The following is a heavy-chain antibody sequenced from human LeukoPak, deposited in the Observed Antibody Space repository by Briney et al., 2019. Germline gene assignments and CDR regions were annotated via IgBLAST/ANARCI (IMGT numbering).Heavy chain of an antibody. CDR3: ARDRSKADFWSGYLGGEWREYYMDV. CDR2: IYTSGST. Sequence: SQTLSLTCTVSGGSISSGSYYWSWIRQPAGKGLEWIGRIYTSGSTNYNPSLKSRVTISVDTSKNQFSLKLSSVTAADTAVYYCARDRSKADFWSGYLGGEWREYYMDVWGKGTTVTVSS. V-gene: IGHV4-61*02. J-gene: IGHJ6*03. D-gene: IGHD3-3*01. CDR1: GGSISSGSYY.